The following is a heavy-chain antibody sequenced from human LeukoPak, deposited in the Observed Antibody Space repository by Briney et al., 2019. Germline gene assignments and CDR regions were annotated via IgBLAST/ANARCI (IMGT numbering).Heavy chain of an antibody. CDR2: ISSSSNDI. CDR1: GLTFTSYT. J-gene: IGHJ4*02. Sequence: GGSLRLSCVVSGLTFTSYTMDWVRQAPGKGLEWLSSISSSSNDIYYADSVKGRFTISRDNAKNSVLLQMSSLRAEDTALYYCAIIRGRNSWGQGTLVTVSS. V-gene: IGHV3-21*01. CDR3: AIIRGRNS. D-gene: IGHD3-10*01.